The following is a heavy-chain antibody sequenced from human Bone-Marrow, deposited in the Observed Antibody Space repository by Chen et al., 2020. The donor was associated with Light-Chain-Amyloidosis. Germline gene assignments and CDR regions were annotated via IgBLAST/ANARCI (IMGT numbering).Heavy chain of an antibody. J-gene: IGHJ4*02. CDR3: ARRRDGYNFDY. CDR1: GYTFPNYW. Sequence: EVQLEQSGPEVKKPGESLKISCKGSGYTFPNYWIGWVRQMPGKGLEWMGVIDPDDSDARYSPSFESQVTISADKSITTAYLQWRSLKASDTAMYYCARRRDGYNFDYWCQGTLVTVSS. D-gene: IGHD5-12*01. V-gene: IGHV5-51*01. CDR2: IDPDDSDA.